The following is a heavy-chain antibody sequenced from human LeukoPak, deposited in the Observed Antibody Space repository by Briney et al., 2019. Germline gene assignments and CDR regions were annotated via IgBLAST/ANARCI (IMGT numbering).Heavy chain of an antibody. J-gene: IGHJ4*02. Sequence: GRSLRLSCAASGSTFSSYAMHWVRQAPGKGLEWVAVISYDGSNKYYADSVKGRFTISRDNSKNTLYLQMNSLRAEDTAVYYCARPGSISGWFLWGQGTLVTVSS. CDR2: ISYDGSNK. D-gene: IGHD6-19*01. V-gene: IGHV3-30-3*01. CDR3: ARPGSISGWFL. CDR1: GSTFSSYA.